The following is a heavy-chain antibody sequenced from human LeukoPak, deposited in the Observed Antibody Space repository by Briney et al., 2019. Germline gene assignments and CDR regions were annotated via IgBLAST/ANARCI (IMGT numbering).Heavy chain of an antibody. CDR3: AREGTMVRGVIIYYYYYMDV. Sequence: GGSLRLSCAASGFTFSSYWMHWVRQAPGKGLVWVSRINSGGSSTSYADSVKGRFTISRDNAKNTLYLQMHSLRAEDTAVYYCAREGTMVRGVIIYYYYYMDVWGKGTTVTISS. J-gene: IGHJ6*03. V-gene: IGHV3-74*01. CDR2: INSGGSST. D-gene: IGHD3-10*01. CDR1: GFTFSSYW.